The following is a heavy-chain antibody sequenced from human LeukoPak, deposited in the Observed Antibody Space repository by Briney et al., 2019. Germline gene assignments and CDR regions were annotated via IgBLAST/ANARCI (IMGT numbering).Heavy chain of an antibody. CDR3: AKARSLGVTAAINY. CDR1: GFTFSSYG. CDR2: IWYDGSNK. J-gene: IGHJ4*02. Sequence: GGSLRLSCAASGFTFSSYGMHWVRQAAGKGLEWVAVIWYDGSNKYYADSVKGRFTISRDNPKNTLYLQMDTLRVDDTAVYYCAKARSLGVTAAINYWGQGTLVTVSS. D-gene: IGHD2-2*02. V-gene: IGHV3-33*03.